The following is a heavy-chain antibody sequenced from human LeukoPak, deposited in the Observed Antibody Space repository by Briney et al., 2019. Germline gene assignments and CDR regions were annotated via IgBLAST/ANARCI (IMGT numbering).Heavy chain of an antibody. CDR3: AKDRQVGPAVYYFDS. V-gene: IGHV3-30*18. CDR2: IASDGDDK. D-gene: IGHD3/OR15-3a*01. Sequence: PGGSLRPSCAASGFTFSNYAMHWVRQAPGKGLDWVTVIASDGDDKHYADSVKGRFTVFRDNSKNTLYLQMNSLRAEDTAVYYCAKDRQVGPAVYYFDSWGQGTLVTVSS. CDR1: GFTFSNYA. J-gene: IGHJ4*02.